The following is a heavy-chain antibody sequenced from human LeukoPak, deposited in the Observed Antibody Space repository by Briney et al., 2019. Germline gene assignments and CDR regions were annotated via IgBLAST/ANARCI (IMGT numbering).Heavy chain of an antibody. CDR1: GYIFTNYR. CDR2: IYPGDSDT. J-gene: IGHJ5*02. Sequence: GESLKISCRASGYIFTNYRIAWVRQMPGKGLEWMGIIYPGDSDTRYSPSFQGQVTISADKSISTAYLQWSSLKASDTAMYYCARLVQLWTNWFDPWGQGTLVTVSS. V-gene: IGHV5-51*01. D-gene: IGHD5-18*01. CDR3: ARLVQLWTNWFDP.